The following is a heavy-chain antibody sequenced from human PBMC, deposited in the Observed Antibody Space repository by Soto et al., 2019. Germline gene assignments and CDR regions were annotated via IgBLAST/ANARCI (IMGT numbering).Heavy chain of an antibody. J-gene: IGHJ4*02. V-gene: IGHV4-4*09. CDR2: IYHSGST. Sequence: SETLSLTCTVSGDSISSYYWSWIRQPPGKGLEWIGYIYHSGSTYYNPSLKSRVTISVDRSKNQFSLKLSSVTAADTAVYYCARIGLTTALLWGQGTLVTVSS. CDR1: GDSISSYY. D-gene: IGHD4-17*01. CDR3: ARIGLTTALL.